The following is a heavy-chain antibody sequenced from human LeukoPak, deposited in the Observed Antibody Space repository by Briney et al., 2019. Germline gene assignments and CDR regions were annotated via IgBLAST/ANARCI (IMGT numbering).Heavy chain of an antibody. CDR2: IKQDESEK. CDR1: GFTFSNYW. D-gene: IGHD2-2*01. J-gene: IGHJ4*02. Sequence: GGSLRLSCSASGFTFSNYWMSWVRQAPGKGLEGVANIKQDESEKYYVDSVKGRFTISRDNAKSSLYLQMNTLRAEDTAVYYCARALDSSSSRYQAFEEWGQGTLVTVSS. CDR3: ARALDSSSSRYQAFEE. V-gene: IGHV3-7*01.